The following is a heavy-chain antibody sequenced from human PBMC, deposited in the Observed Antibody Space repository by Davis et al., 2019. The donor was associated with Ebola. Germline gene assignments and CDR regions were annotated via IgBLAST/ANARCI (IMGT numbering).Heavy chain of an antibody. Sequence: GESLKISCVASRFTFSISGMHWVRQAPGKGLEWVAVISYDGSNKYYADSVKGRFTISRDNSKNTLYMQMNSLRAEDTAVYYCARGWDYWGQGTLVTVSS. CDR3: ARGWDY. J-gene: IGHJ4*02. CDR1: RFTFSISG. V-gene: IGHV3-30*03. D-gene: IGHD6-19*01. CDR2: ISYDGSNK.